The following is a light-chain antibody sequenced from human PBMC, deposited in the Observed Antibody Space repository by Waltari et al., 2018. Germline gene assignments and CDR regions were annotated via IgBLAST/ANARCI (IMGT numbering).Light chain of an antibody. CDR2: DKD. CDR3: NSRDTRGNHFVV. V-gene: IGLV3-19*01. Sequence: SSELIQDPAVSVALGQTVRITCQGDHLRTYYVSWYQQKPGQAPILVIYDKDNRPSGIPDRFSGSSSGDIASLTITGAQAEDEADYYCNSRDTRGNHFVVFGGGTKLTVL. CDR1: HLRTYY. J-gene: IGLJ2*01.